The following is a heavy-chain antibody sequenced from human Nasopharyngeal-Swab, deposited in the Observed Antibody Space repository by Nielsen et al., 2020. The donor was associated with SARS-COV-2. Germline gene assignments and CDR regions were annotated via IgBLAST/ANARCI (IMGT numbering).Heavy chain of an antibody. V-gene: IGHV3-21*04. CDR3: AKEGATGWFDP. CDR2: ISSSSSYI. J-gene: IGHJ5*02. Sequence: GASLRLSCAASGFTFNNYNFNWVRQAPGKGLEWVSSISSSSSYIYYADSVKGRFTISRDNAKNSLYLQMNSLRAEDTAVYYCAKEGATGWFDPCGQGTLVTVSS. CDR1: GFTFNNYN.